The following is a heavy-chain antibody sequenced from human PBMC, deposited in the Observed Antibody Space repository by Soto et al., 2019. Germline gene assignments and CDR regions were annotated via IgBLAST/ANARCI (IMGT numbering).Heavy chain of an antibody. Sequence: ASVKVSCKASAYTLTGYYIHWVRQAPGRGLEWVAWINPNNGGTLYAQRFQGRVTLTWDTSISTAFMELSTLRSDDTAVYYCSSDYYDSSGYYRNDYWGQGTLVTVSS. J-gene: IGHJ4*02. CDR1: AYTLTGYY. D-gene: IGHD3-22*01. CDR3: SSDYYDSSGYYRNDY. CDR2: INPNNGGT. V-gene: IGHV1-2*02.